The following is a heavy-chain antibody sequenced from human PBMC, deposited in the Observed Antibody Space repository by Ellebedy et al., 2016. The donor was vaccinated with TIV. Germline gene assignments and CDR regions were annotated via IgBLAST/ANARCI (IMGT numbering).Heavy chain of an antibody. J-gene: IGHJ4*02. V-gene: IGHV3-7*01. CDR3: TRIRGGQWLVDY. D-gene: IGHD6-19*01. CDR1: GFSISNHW. CDR2: IKQDGSEK. Sequence: GGSLRLSCTASGFSISNHWMSWLHQAPGKGLEWVANIKQDGSEKYYVDSVKGRFTISRDNAKNSLYLQMNSLRAEDTAMYYCTRIRGGQWLVDYWGQGALVTVSS.